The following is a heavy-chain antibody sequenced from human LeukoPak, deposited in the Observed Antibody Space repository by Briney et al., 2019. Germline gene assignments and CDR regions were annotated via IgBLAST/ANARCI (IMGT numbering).Heavy chain of an antibody. Sequence: SETLSLTCTVSGGSISSYYWSWIRQPSGKGLEWIGHIYYSGSTNYNPSLKSRVTISIDTSKNQFSLRLSSVTAADTAVYYCARGAAGYSYGWGQGTLVTVSS. J-gene: IGHJ4*02. CDR3: ARGAAGYSYG. V-gene: IGHV4-59*01. D-gene: IGHD5-18*01. CDR1: GGSISSYY. CDR2: IYYSGST.